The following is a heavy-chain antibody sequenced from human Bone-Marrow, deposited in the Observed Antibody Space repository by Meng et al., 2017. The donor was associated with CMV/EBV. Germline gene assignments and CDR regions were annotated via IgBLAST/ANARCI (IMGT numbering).Heavy chain of an antibody. CDR2: ISSSGSTI. Sequence: GESLKISCAASGFTFSSYEMNWVRQAPGKGLEWVSYISSSGSTIYYADSVKGRFTISRDNAKNSLYLQMNSLRAEDTAVYYCARDKGAAASLYYYYYGTDVWGQGTTVTVSS. V-gene: IGHV3-48*03. CDR1: GFTFSSYE. J-gene: IGHJ6*02. D-gene: IGHD2-2*01. CDR3: ARDKGAAASLYYYYYGTDV.